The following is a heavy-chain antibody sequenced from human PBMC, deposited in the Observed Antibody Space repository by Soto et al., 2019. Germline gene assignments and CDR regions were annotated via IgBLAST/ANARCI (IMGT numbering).Heavy chain of an antibody. CDR2: IKRKSDGETT. CDR3: TTCVNQWLANDY. Sequence: EVQLVESGGGLVKPGGSLTLSCAASGFAFSNAWMHWVRQAPGTGREWVGRIKRKSDGETTDYAAPVRGRFGISRDDSRNTLHLQMNSLRNEDTAVYYCTTCVNQWLANDYWGQGTLVTVSS. V-gene: IGHV3-15*07. CDR1: GFAFSNAW. J-gene: IGHJ4*02. D-gene: IGHD6-19*01.